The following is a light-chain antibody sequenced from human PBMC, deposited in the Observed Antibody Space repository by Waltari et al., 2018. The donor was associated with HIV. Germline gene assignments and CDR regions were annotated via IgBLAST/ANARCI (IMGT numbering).Light chain of an antibody. CDR1: TRDAVGYNY. CDR3: SSYAGSNNWV. J-gene: IGLJ3*02. CDR2: EVS. Sequence: QSALTQPPSASGSPGLSLTIPCTGNTRDAVGYNYASWYQQHPGKAPQLMIYEVSQRPSGVPNRFSGSKSGNTASLTVSGLQTEDEANYYCSSYAGSNNWVFGGGTNLTVL. V-gene: IGLV2-8*01.